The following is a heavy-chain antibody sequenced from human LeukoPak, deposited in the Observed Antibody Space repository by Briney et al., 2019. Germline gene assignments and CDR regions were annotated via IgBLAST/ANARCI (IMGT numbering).Heavy chain of an antibody. Sequence: GGSLRLSCAASGFTFSSYSMNWVRQAPGKGLEWVANIKQDGSEKNYVDSVKGRFTISRDSAKNSLYLQMNSLRAEDTAVYYCARVGSGSSYRPFDYWGQGTLVTVSS. D-gene: IGHD3-10*01. CDR3: ARVGSGSSYRPFDY. CDR1: GFTFSSYS. CDR2: IKQDGSEK. J-gene: IGHJ4*02. V-gene: IGHV3-7*01.